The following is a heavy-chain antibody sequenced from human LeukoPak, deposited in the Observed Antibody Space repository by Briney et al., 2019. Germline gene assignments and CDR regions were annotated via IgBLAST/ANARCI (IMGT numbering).Heavy chain of an antibody. CDR2: INHSGST. V-gene: IGHV4-34*01. Sequence: PSETLSLTCAVYGGSFSGYYWSWIRQPPGKGLEWIGEINHSGSTNYNPSLKSRVTISVDTSKNQFSLKLSSVTAADTAVYYCARGFCSGGSCYHRAIYYYGMDAWGQGTTVTVSS. D-gene: IGHD2-15*01. CDR1: GGSFSGYY. CDR3: ARGFCSGGSCYHRAIYYYGMDA. J-gene: IGHJ6*02.